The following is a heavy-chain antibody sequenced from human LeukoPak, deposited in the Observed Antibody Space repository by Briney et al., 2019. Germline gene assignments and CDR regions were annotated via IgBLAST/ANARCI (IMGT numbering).Heavy chain of an antibody. V-gene: IGHV3-43*02. CDR2: ISGGGGST. CDR3: AKIQALEDYFGY. CDR1: GFTFDDYA. J-gene: IGHJ4*02. Sequence: GGSLRLSCAASGFTFDDYAMHWVRQAPGKGLEWVSLISGGGGSTYYADSVKGRFTISRDNSKNSLYLQMNSLRTEDTALYYCAKIQALEDYFGYWGEGTLVTVSS.